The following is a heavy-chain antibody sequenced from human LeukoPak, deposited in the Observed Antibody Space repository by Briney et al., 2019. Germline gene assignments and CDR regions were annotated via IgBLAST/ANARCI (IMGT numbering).Heavy chain of an antibody. CDR1: GFTFSSYA. CDR3: ARGHVSGSFLDC. Sequence: PGGSLRLSCAASGFTFSSYAMHWVRQAPGKGLEYVSTISNNGGSTYYANSVKGRITISRDNSKNTLYLQMGSLRAEDMAVYYCARGHVSGSFLDCWGQGTLVTVSS. J-gene: IGHJ4*02. V-gene: IGHV3-64*01. CDR2: ISNNGGST. D-gene: IGHD1-26*01.